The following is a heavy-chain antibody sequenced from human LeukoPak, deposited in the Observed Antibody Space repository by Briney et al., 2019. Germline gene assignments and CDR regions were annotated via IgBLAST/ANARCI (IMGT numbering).Heavy chain of an antibody. J-gene: IGHJ6*02. V-gene: IGHV3-21*01. CDR2: ISSSSSYI. CDR3: ASDRVFYGLDV. CDR1: GFTFSSYS. Sequence: GGSLRLSCAASGFTFSSYSMNWVRQAPGKGLEWVSSISSSSSYIYYADSVKGRFTISRDNARNTLYLQMNSLRPEDTAIYYCASDRVFYGLDVWGQGTTVTVSS.